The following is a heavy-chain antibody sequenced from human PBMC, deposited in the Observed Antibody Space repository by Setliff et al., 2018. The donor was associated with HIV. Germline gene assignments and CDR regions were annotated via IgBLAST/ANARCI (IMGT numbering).Heavy chain of an antibody. D-gene: IGHD2-15*01. CDR3: AKDGISGGAYPPYYFDY. CDR2: ISVSGFNI. V-gene: IGHV3-21*01. CDR1: GFTFSTYS. J-gene: IGHJ4*01. Sequence: GGSLRLSCAASGFTFSTYSMNWVRLAPGRGLEWISSISVSGFNIYYADSVKGRFFVSRDDAKNSLFLQMNSLRTEDTAVYFCAKDGISGGAYPPYYFDYWGHGTLVTAPQ.